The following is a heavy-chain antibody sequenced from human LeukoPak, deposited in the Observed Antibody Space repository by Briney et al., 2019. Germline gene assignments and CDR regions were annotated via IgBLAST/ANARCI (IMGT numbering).Heavy chain of an antibody. D-gene: IGHD1-26*01. J-gene: IGHJ6*03. V-gene: IGHV1-46*01. CDR2: INPSGGST. CDR1: GYTFTSYY. CDR3: ASAIVGATQIYYYYMDV. Sequence: ASVKVSCKASGYTFTSYYMHWVRQAPGQGLEWMGIINPSGGSTSYAQKFQGRVTITADESTSTAYMELSSLRSEDTAVYYCASAIVGATQIYYYYMDVWGKGTTVTVSS.